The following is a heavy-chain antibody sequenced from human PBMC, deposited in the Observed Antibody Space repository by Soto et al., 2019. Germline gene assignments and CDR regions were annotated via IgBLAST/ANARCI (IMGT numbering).Heavy chain of an antibody. D-gene: IGHD5-12*01. V-gene: IGHV4-31*03. Sequence: SETLSLTCTVSGGSISSGGYYWSWIRQHPGKGLEWIGYIYYSGSTYYNPSLKSRVTISVDTSKNQFSLKLSSVTAADTAVYYCARHVATTYNGFDPWGQGTLVTVSS. CDR3: ARHVATTYNGFDP. J-gene: IGHJ5*02. CDR2: IYYSGST. CDR1: GGSISSGGYY.